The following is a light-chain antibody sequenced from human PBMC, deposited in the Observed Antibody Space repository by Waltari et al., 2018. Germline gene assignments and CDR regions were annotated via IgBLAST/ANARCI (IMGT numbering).Light chain of an antibody. CDR2: VNSDGSH. V-gene: IGLV4-69*01. Sequence: QLVLTQSPSASASLGASVKLTCTLSSGHSSNVIAWLQQQPEKGPRYLMKVNSDGSHSKGDKIPDRFSGSGSGTEHYLTISSLQSEDEADYYCQTGGHGTWVFGGGTKLTVL. J-gene: IGLJ3*02. CDR3: QTGGHGTWV. CDR1: SGHSSNV.